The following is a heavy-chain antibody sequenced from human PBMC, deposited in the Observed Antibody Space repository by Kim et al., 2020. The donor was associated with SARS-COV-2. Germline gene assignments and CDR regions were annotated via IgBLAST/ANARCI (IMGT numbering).Heavy chain of an antibody. CDR3: ARQGKYQLLSY. V-gene: IGHV1-3*01. Sequence: ASVKVSCKASGYTFTSYAMHWVRQAPGQTLEWMGWINAGNGNTKYSQKFQGRVTITRDTSASTAYMELSSLTSEDTAVYYCARQGKYQLLSYWGQGTLVTVSS. D-gene: IGHD2-2*01. J-gene: IGHJ4*02. CDR2: INAGNGNT. CDR1: GYTFTSYA.